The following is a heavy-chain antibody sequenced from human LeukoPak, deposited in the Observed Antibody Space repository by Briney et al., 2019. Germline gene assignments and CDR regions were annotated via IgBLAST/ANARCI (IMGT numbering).Heavy chain of an antibody. CDR1: GYTFTRYG. CDR2: ISTYNGDT. CDR3: ARAVRGSGSFDY. Sequence: GASVKVSCKASGYTFTRYGMSWVRQAPGQGLEWMGWISTYNGDTKYAQKLQGRVTMTRDASTSTAYMELRSLRSDDTAVYYCARAVRGSGSFDYWGQGTLVTVSS. V-gene: IGHV1-18*01. D-gene: IGHD3-16*01. J-gene: IGHJ4*02.